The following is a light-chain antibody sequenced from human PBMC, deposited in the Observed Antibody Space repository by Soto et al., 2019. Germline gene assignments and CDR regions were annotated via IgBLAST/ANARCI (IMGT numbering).Light chain of an antibody. Sequence: DIVMTQTPLSLTVTPGEPASISCRSSQSLLDSDDGNTYLDWYLQKPGQSPQLLIYTVSYRASGVQDRFSGSGSGTDFTLKISRVEAEDVGVYYCMQRIEFPLTFGGGTKVDIK. V-gene: IGKV2-40*01. CDR1: QSLLDSDDGNTY. J-gene: IGKJ4*01. CDR3: MQRIEFPLT. CDR2: TVS.